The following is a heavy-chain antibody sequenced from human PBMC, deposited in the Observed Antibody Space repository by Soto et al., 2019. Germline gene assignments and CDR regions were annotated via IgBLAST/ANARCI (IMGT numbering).Heavy chain of an antibody. CDR3: ARGVRAETYYNAFDY. CDR2: ISHNDEPKI. Sequence: QVQLVESGGGVVQPGSSLRLSCAASGFSFKNYAFHWVRQAPGKGLEWVALISHNDEPKIFYADSVQGRFTISRDNFKNTVYLLMNSLRYEDTAVYHCARGVRAETYYNAFDYWGQGTQVTVSS. CDR1: GFSFKNYA. V-gene: IGHV3-30-3*01. D-gene: IGHD3-10*01. J-gene: IGHJ4*01.